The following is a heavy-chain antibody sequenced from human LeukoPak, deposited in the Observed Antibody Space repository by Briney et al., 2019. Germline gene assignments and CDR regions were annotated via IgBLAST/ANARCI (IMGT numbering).Heavy chain of an antibody. Sequence: RAASVKVSCKASGYTSTSYAMHWVRQAPGQRLEWMGWINAGNGNTKYSQKFQGRVTITRDTSASTAYMELSSLRSEDTAVYYCARTPDGSSWSEYFQHWGQGTLVTVSS. J-gene: IGHJ1*01. CDR3: ARTPDGSSWSEYFQH. CDR2: INAGNGNT. D-gene: IGHD6-13*01. CDR1: GYTSTSYA. V-gene: IGHV1-3*01.